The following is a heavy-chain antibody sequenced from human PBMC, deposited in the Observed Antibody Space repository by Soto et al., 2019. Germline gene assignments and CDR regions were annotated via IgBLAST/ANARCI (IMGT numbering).Heavy chain of an antibody. D-gene: IGHD3-10*01. Sequence: GGSLRLSCAASGFTFSSYAMHWVRQAPGKGLEWVAVISYDGSNKYYADSVKGRFTISRDNSKNTLYLQMNSLRAEDTAVYYCARDLHPITMVRVGVSPYYYYGMDVWGQGTTVTVSS. CDR3: ARDLHPITMVRVGVSPYYYYGMDV. V-gene: IGHV3-30-3*01. J-gene: IGHJ6*02. CDR1: GFTFSSYA. CDR2: ISYDGSNK.